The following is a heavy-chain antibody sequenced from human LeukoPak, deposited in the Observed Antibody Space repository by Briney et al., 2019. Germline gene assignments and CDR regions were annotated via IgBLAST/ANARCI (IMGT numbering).Heavy chain of an antibody. CDR1: GFTFSSYW. Sequence: GGSLRLSCTASGFTFSSYWMTWVRQAPGKGLEWVANIKQDGSENYYVDSVKGRFTISRDNAKNSLYLQMNSLRAEDTAVYYCASPTSTRSSSWYYFDYWGQGTLVTVSS. D-gene: IGHD6-13*01. CDR2: IKQDGSEN. CDR3: ASPTSTRSSSWYYFDY. J-gene: IGHJ4*02. V-gene: IGHV3-7*01.